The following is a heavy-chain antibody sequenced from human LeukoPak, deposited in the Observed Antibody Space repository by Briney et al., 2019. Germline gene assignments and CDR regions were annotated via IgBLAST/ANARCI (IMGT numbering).Heavy chain of an antibody. D-gene: IGHD6-6*01. CDR1: GYSFSSYA. CDR3: ATAMGSSASTAYFAY. J-gene: IGHJ4*02. Sequence: GGSLRLSCSGSGYSFSSYAINWVRQTPGKGLEWLSAISNDGSYIFYTDSVKGRFTTSRDNSRNTVYLQMNGLRVEDTAVYYCATAMGSSASTAYFAYWGQGTLVTVSS. V-gene: IGHV3-23*01. CDR2: ISNDGSYI.